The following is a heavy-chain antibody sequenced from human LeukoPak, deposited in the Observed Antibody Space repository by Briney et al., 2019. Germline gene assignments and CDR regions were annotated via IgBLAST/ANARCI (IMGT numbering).Heavy chain of an antibody. J-gene: IGHJ4*02. Sequence: GGSLRLSCAASGFTFSSYWMSWVRQAPGKGLEWVSGINWNGGSTGYADSVKGRFTISRDNAKNSLYLQMNSLRAEDTALYYCAKGDPVVPAATFDYWGQGTLVTVSS. CDR1: GFTFSSYW. CDR3: AKGDPVVPAATFDY. D-gene: IGHD2-2*01. CDR2: INWNGGST. V-gene: IGHV3-20*04.